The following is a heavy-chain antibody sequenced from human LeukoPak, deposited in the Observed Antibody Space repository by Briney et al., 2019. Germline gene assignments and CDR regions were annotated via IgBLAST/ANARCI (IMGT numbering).Heavy chain of an antibody. J-gene: IGHJ5*02. CDR3: ARENHSSSWYPENNWFDP. CDR1: GGSISSGGYS. D-gene: IGHD6-13*01. V-gene: IGHV4-30-2*01. Sequence: SSETLSLTCAVSGGSISSGGYSWSWIRRPPGKGLEWIGYIYHSGSAYYNPSLKSRVTISVDTSKNQFSLKLSSVTAADTAVYYCARENHSSSWYPENNWFDPWGQGTLVTVSS. CDR2: IYHSGSA.